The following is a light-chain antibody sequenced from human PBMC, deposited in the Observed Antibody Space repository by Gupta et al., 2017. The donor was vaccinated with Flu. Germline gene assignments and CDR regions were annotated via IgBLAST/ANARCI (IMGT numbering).Light chain of an antibody. CDR2: DAS. Sequence: EVVLKQSPATLTLSAGERATLSCRASPSVSSYVAWYQQKPGQAPRLLIYDASNRATGIPARGSGSGSGTDGTLTIRSLELEDLAVYCVQRRSNSAWSFGPWTKVDIK. J-gene: IGKJ3*01. V-gene: IGKV3-11*01. CDR1: PSVSSY. CDR3: QRRSNSAWS.